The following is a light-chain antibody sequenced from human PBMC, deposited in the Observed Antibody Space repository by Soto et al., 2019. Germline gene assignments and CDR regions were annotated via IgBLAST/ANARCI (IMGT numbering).Light chain of an antibody. CDR2: GNN. V-gene: IGLV1-40*01. CDR1: RSNIGAGYD. J-gene: IGLJ7*01. CDR3: QASDSSLSGSV. Sequence: QSVLTQPPSVSGAPGQRVTISCTGSRSNIGAGYDVHWYQQLPGTAPKLLMYGNNNRPSGVPDRFSGSKSGTSASLAITGLQAEDEADYYCQASDSSLSGSVFGGGTQLTVL.